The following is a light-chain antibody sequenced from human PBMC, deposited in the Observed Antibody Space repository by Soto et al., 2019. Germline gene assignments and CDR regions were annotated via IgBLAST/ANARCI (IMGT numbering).Light chain of an antibody. CDR3: QKYNNWPPIT. CDR2: GAS. V-gene: IGKV3-15*01. CDR1: QSVSRT. J-gene: IGKJ5*01. Sequence: LVLTRSPASLSVSPGERATLSCRASQSVSRTLAWYQQKPGQAPRLLIYGASTRATGIPARFGGSGSGTEFTLTISSLQSEDFAVYYCQKYNNWPPITFGQGTR.